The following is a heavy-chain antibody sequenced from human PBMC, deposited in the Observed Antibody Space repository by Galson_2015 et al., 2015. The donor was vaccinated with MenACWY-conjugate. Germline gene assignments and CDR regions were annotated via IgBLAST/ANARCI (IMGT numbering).Heavy chain of an antibody. CDR1: GFSLSTSRVG. V-gene: IGHV2-5*02. CDR2: IYWDDDK. CDR3: AHSPYWSTTSCYAARAFDV. D-gene: IGHD2-2*01. J-gene: IGHJ3*01. Sequence: PALVKPTQTLTLTCTFSGFSLSTSRVGVGWIRQPPGQALEWLSLIYWDDDKRYSPSLKSRLTITKDTSKNQVVLSMTNMDPVDTATYYCAHSPYWSTTSCYAARAFDVWGQGTVVTVSS.